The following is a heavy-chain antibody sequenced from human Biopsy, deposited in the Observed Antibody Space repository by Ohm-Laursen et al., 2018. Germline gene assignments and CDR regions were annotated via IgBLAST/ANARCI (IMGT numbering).Heavy chain of an antibody. V-gene: IGHV2-70*04. D-gene: IGHD6-13*01. CDR1: GFSLSARRMR. J-gene: IGHJ6*02. CDR3: ARTPILIVSAGLVYRHRRHLQGMDV. CDR2: DYWDDYK. Sequence: PTQTLTLTCSFSGFSLSARRMRVSWIRQAPGKALEWLARDYWDDYKHYRASMQTKLSISKDTSNDQVVLTVNNVDPADTATYYCARTPILIVSAGLVYRHRRHLQGMDVWGQGIAVTVS.